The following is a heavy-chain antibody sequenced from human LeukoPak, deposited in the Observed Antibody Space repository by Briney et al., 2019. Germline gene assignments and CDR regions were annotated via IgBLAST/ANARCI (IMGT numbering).Heavy chain of an antibody. CDR2: IDTDESYT. CDR1: GFTLSNYW. CDR3: TRGLLGIDY. Sequence: GGSLRLSCAASGFTLSNYWMHWVRQAPGKGLVWVSRIDTDESYTNYADSVKGRFTVSRDNAKNTLYLQMNSLRAEDTAVYYCTRGLLGIDYWGQGALVTVSS. D-gene: IGHD2-8*02. V-gene: IGHV3-74*01. J-gene: IGHJ4*02.